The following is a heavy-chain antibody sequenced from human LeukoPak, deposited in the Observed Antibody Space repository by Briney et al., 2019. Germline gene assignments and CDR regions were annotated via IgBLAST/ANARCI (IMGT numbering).Heavy chain of an antibody. CDR2: IFSSSTYI. CDR3: ARDRTTVVTPVDY. D-gene: IGHD4-23*01. V-gene: IGHV3-21*01. CDR1: GGSISSSS. J-gene: IGHJ4*02. Sequence: ETLSLTCTVSGGSISSSSYYWGWIRQPPGKGLEWVSFIFSSSTYIYYTDSVKGRFTISRDNAKNSLYLQMNSLRAEDTAVYYCARDRTTVVTPVDYWGQGTLVTVSS.